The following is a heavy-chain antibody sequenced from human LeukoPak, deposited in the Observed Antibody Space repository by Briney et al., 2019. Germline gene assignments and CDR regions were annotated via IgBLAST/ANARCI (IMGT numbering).Heavy chain of an antibody. CDR2: IYYSGST. J-gene: IGHJ5*02. Sequence: SETLSLTCTVSGGSISSSSYYWGWIRQTPGKGLEWIGSIYYSGSTYYNPSLKSRVTISVDTSKNQFSLKLSSVTAADTAVYYCASDQTWGQGTLVTVSS. CDR3: ASDQT. CDR1: GGSISSSSYY. V-gene: IGHV4-39*01.